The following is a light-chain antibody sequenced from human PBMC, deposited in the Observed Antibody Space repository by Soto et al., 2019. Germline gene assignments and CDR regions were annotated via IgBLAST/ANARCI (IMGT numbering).Light chain of an antibody. Sequence: EIVLTQSPGTLSLSPGERAALSCRASQSVSSSFLAWYQQKPGQTPRLLIYDASGRATGIPDRFSGSESPTDFTLTISRLEPADFAVYYCQQYGSSPHTFGQGTQLEIK. CDR2: DAS. V-gene: IGKV3-20*01. CDR1: QSVSSSF. CDR3: QQYGSSPHT. J-gene: IGKJ2*01.